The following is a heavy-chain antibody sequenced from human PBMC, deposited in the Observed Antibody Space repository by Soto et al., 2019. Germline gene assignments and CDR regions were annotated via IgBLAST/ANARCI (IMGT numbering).Heavy chain of an antibody. J-gene: IGHJ4*02. CDR2: IYYSGST. CDR1: GGSISSGDYY. Sequence: PSETLSLTCTVSGGSISSGDYYWSWIRQPPGKGLEWIGYIYYSGSTYYNPSLKSRVTISVDTSKNQFSLKLSSLRSEDTAVYYCARGPATAPDAYWGLGTLVTVPS. CDR3: ARGPATAPDAY. D-gene: IGHD2-2*01. V-gene: IGHV4-30-4*02.